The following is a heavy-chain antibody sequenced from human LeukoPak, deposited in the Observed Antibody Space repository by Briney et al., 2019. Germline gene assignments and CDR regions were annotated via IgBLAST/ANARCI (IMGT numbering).Heavy chain of an antibody. V-gene: IGHV4-59*01. CDR3: ARTYYDYIWGSYLHFDY. J-gene: IGHJ4*02. D-gene: IGHD3-16*02. CDR2: IYYSGST. Sequence: SETLSLTCTVSGGSISSYYWSWIRQPPGKGLEWIGYIYYSGSTNYNPSLKSRVTISADTSKNQFSLKLSSVTAADTAVYYCARTYYDYIWGSYLHFDYWGQGTLVTVSS. CDR1: GGSISSYY.